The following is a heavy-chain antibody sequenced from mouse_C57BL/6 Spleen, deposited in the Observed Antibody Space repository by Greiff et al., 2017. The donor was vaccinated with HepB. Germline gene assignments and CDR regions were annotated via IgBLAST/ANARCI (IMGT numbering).Heavy chain of an antibody. CDR1: GYAFSSYW. J-gene: IGHJ2*01. CDR2: IYPGDGDT. CDR3: ARVADGSSPYYFDY. V-gene: IGHV1-80*01. Sequence: VQLVESGAELVKPGASVKISCKASGYAFSSYWMNWVKQRPGKGLEWIGQIYPGDGDTNYNGKFKGKATLTADKSSSTAYMQLSSLTSEDSAVYFCARVADGSSPYYFDYWGQGTTLTVSS. D-gene: IGHD1-1*01.